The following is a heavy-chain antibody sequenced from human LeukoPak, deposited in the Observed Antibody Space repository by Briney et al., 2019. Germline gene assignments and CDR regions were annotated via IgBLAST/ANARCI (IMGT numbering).Heavy chain of an antibody. Sequence: GVSLKISCKGSGYSFTSYWIGWVRQMPGKGLEWMGIIYPGDSDTRYSPSFQGQVTISADKSMSTVYLQWSSLKASDTAMYYCASGRSGSSPLFDYWGQGTLVTVSS. D-gene: IGHD3-10*01. J-gene: IGHJ4*02. CDR3: ASGRSGSSPLFDY. CDR1: GYSFTSYW. CDR2: IYPGDSDT. V-gene: IGHV5-51*01.